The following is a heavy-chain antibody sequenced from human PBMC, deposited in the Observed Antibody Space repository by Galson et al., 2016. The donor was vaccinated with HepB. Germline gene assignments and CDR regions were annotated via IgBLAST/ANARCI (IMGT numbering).Heavy chain of an antibody. D-gene: IGHD5-18*01. CDR3: TTSSTRGYTYGPSAY. CDR2: IKSYTDGGTT. V-gene: IGHV3-15*01. Sequence: SVRLSCAASGFTFSRAWMNWVRQAPGKGLEWVGRIKSYTDGGTTEYAAPMKGRFTFSRDESNNRLYLQMNSLKTEDTAVYYCTTSSTRGYTYGPSAYWGRGTLVAVSS. CDR1: GFTFSRAW. J-gene: IGHJ4*02.